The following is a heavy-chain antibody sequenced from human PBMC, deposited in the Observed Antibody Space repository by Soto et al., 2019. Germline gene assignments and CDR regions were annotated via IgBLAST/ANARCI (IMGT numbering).Heavy chain of an antibody. CDR1: GFTFTSSA. J-gene: IGHJ6*03. V-gene: IGHV1-58*02. CDR2: IVVGSGNT. CDR3: AAGRRYYYYYLDV. Sequence: SVKVSCKASGFTFTSSAMQWVRQARGQRLEWIGWIVVGSGNTNYAQKFQERVTITRDMSTSTAYMELSSLRSEDTAVYYCAAGRRYYYYYLDVWGKGTTVTVSS.